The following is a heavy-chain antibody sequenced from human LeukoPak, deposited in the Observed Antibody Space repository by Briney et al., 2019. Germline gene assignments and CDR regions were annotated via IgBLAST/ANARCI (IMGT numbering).Heavy chain of an antibody. J-gene: IGHJ4*02. CDR2: LSHDGTNK. V-gene: IGHV3-30*01. Sequence: GRSLRLSCAASGFTFTNAGIHWVRLAAGKGLEWASFLSHDGTNKYYSDSVDGRFIVSRLNSQNTVYLQMNDLRPEDTATYYCASEDVDTGDFWGQGTLVTVSS. CDR1: GFTFTNAG. CDR3: ASEDVDTGDF. D-gene: IGHD5-18*01.